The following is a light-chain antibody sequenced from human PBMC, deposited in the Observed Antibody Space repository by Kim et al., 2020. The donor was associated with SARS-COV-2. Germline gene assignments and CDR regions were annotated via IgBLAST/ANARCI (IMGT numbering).Light chain of an antibody. CDR1: QSVSSNY. CDR3: QQYSSSPAT. V-gene: IGKV3-20*01. Sequence: TPWDRATRTCRASQSVSSNYLAWYQQKPGQAPRLLIYGASSRATGIPDRFSGSGSGTDFTLTITRLEPEDFAVYYCQQYSSSPATFGQGTKVDIK. J-gene: IGKJ1*01. CDR2: GAS.